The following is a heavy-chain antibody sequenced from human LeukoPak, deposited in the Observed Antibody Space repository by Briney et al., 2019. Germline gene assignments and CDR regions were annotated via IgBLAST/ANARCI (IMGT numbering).Heavy chain of an antibody. CDR1: GFTFSSYS. CDR2: ISSSSSTI. Sequence: PGGSLRLSCAAAGFTFSSYSMNWGRQAAGKGQGWVSYISSSSSTIYYADSVKGRFTISRDNAKNSLYLQMNSLRAEDTAVCYCARDPLEIYDAFDIWGQGTMVTVSS. V-gene: IGHV3-48*01. D-gene: IGHD5-24*01. J-gene: IGHJ3*02. CDR3: ARDPLEIYDAFDI.